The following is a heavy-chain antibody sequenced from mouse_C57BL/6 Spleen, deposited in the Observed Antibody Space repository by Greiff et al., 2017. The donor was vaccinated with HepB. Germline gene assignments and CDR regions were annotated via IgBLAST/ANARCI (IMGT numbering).Heavy chain of an antibody. CDR1: GFTFTDYY. D-gene: IGHD2-4*01. CDR3: ARSRGMDDYDDYYAMDY. CDR2: IRNKANGYTT. J-gene: IGHJ4*01. Sequence: DVMLVESGGGLVQPGGSLSLSCAASGFTFTDYYMSWVRQPPGKALEWLGFIRNKANGYTTEYSASVKGRFTISRDNSQSILYLQMNALRAEDSATYYCARSRGMDDYDDYYAMDYWGRGTSVTVSS. V-gene: IGHV7-3*01.